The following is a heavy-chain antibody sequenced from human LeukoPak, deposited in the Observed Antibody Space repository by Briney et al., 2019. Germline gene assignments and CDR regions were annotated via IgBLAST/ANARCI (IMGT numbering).Heavy chain of an antibody. D-gene: IGHD3/OR15-3a*01. J-gene: IGHJ4*02. Sequence: GASVKVSCKVSGYTLTELSMHWVRQAPGKGLEWMGGFDPEDGETIYAQKFQGRVTMTEDTSTDTAYLELSSLRSEDTAVYYCAKGGTWTIYYFDYWGQGTLVTVSS. CDR2: FDPEDGET. CDR3: AKGGTWTIYYFDY. CDR1: GYTLTELS. V-gene: IGHV1-24*01.